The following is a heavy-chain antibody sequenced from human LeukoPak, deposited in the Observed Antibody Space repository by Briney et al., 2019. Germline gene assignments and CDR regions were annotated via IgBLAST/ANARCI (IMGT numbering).Heavy chain of an antibody. Sequence: PGGSLRLSCAASGFSFNEYTMHWVRQVPGKGLEWVSLIRWDGASTYYADSVQGRFTISRDNSKNSLYLQMNSLRTEDTALYYCSKNALHYDILTGPLDYWGQGTLVSVPS. J-gene: IGHJ4*02. V-gene: IGHV3-43*01. D-gene: IGHD3-9*01. CDR3: SKNALHYDILTGPLDY. CDR1: GFSFNEYT. CDR2: IRWDGAST.